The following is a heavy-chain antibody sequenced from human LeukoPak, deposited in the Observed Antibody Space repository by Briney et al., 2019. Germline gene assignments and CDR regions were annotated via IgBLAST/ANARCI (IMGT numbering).Heavy chain of an antibody. CDR1: GFTFSSYA. CDR3: AKGSRYFDWLSPFDY. J-gene: IGHJ4*02. Sequence: GGSLRLSCAASGFTFSSYAMSWVRQAPGKGLEWVSAISGSGGSTYYADSVKGRFTISRDNSKNTLYLQVNSLRAEDTAVYYCAKGSRYFDWLSPFDYWGQGTLVTVSS. D-gene: IGHD3-9*01. V-gene: IGHV3-23*01. CDR2: ISGSGGST.